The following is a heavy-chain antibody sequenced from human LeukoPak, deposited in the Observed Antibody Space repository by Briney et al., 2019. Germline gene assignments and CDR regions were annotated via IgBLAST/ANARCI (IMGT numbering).Heavy chain of an antibody. V-gene: IGHV4-34*01. CDR2: INHSGST. Sequence: SETLSLTCAVYGGSFSGYYWSWIRQPPGKGLEWIGEINHSGSTNYNPSLKSRVTISLDTSKNQFSLKLTSVTAADTAVYFCASVGLAHVFDIWGQGTMVTVSS. CDR3: ASVGLAHVFDI. CDR1: GGSFSGYY. J-gene: IGHJ3*02.